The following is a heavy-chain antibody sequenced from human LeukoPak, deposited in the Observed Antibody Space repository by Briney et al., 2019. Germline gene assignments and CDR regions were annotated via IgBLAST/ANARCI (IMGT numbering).Heavy chain of an antibody. Sequence: SETLSLTCTVSGGSISSSSYYWDWIRQPPGKGLEWIGSIYYSGSTYYNPSLKSRVTISVDTSKNQFSLKLSSVTAADTAVYYCARDRGVVTAIGNWFDPWGQGTLVTVSS. D-gene: IGHD2-21*02. CDR1: GGSISSSSYY. V-gene: IGHV4-39*07. CDR3: ARDRGVVTAIGNWFDP. J-gene: IGHJ5*02. CDR2: IYYSGST.